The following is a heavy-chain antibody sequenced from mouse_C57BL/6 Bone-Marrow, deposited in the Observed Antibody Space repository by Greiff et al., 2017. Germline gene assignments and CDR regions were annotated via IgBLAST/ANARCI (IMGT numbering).Heavy chain of an antibody. D-gene: IGHD1-1*01. V-gene: IGHV1-55*01. CDR2: IYPGSGST. Sequence: QVQLQQPGAELVKPGASVKMSCKASGYTFTSYWITWVKQRPGQGLEWIGDIYPGSGSTNYNEKFKSKATLTVDTSSSTAYLQLSSLTSEDSAVYYCARRRVYYGSFDYWGQGTTLTVSS. CDR1: GYTFTSYW. CDR3: ARRRVYYGSFDY. J-gene: IGHJ2*01.